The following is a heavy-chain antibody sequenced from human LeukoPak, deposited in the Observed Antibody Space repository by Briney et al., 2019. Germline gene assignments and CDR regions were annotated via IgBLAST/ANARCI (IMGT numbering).Heavy chain of an antibody. CDR2: ISIDGSGK. J-gene: IGHJ4*02. D-gene: IGHD4-23*01. V-gene: IGHV3-30*18. CDR3: AKEDGGHSQVDY. CDR1: GFTFSSYA. Sequence: HPGGSLRLSCAASGFTFSSYAMHWVRQTPGKGLEWVAVISIDGSGKFYVDSVKGRFTISRDNSKNTVYLQMSSLTPEDTAVYYCAKEDGGHSQVDYWGQGTLVTVSS.